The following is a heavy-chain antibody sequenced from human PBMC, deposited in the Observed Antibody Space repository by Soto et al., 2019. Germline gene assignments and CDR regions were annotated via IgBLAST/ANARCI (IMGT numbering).Heavy chain of an antibody. CDR2: SYYTGAT. J-gene: IGHJ4*02. D-gene: IGHD1-26*01. V-gene: IGHV4-59*01. Sequence: SETLSLTCPVSVGSIPGYYWGWNRQSPGKGLEWIWCSYYTGATNYNPSLKSRVTISVGTSKNQVSLTLSSATAADTAVYYCARERTPRSGFDYWGQGTQVTVSS. CDR1: VGSIPGYY. CDR3: ARERTPRSGFDY.